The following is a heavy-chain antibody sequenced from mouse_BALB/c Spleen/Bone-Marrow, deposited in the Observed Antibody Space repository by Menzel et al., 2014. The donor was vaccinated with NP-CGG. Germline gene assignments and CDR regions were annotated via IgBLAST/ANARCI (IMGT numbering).Heavy chain of an antibody. J-gene: IGHJ3*01. CDR2: IDPANGNT. V-gene: IGHV14-3*02. D-gene: IGHD1-1*01. CDR3: ASYYYGSSLFAY. Sequence: VQLQQSGAELVKPGASVKLSCTASGFNIKDTYMHWVKQRPEQGLEWIGRIDPANGNTKYDPKFQGKATITADTSSNTAHLRLSSLTSEDTAVYYCASYYYGSSLFAYWGQGTLVTVSA. CDR1: GFNIKDTY.